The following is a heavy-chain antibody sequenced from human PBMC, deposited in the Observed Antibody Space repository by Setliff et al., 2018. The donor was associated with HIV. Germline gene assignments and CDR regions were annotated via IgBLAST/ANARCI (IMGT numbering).Heavy chain of an antibody. CDR1: GFTFSRYA. J-gene: IGHJ4*02. D-gene: IGHD3-9*01. V-gene: IGHV3-23*01. CDR3: AREVFQWGYYNVYSPDY. CDR2: ISGSSEST. Sequence: GGSLRLSCAASGFTFSRYAMTWVRQAPGKGLEWLSVISGSSESTYYADSVKGRFTISRDNAKNSMSLHMNSLSADDTAVYYCAREVFQWGYYNVYSPDYWGQGTLVTVSS.